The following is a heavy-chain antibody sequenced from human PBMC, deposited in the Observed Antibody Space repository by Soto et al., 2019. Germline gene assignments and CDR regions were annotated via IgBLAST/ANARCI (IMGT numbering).Heavy chain of an antibody. V-gene: IGHV1-8*01. Sequence: SVKVSCKASGYTFTSYDINWVRQATGQGLEWMGWMNPNSGNTGYAQKFQGRVTMTRNTSISTAYMELSSLRSEDTAVYYCARSSSSWRDAFDIWGQGTMVTVSS. CDR3: ARSSSSWRDAFDI. CDR2: MNPNSGNT. D-gene: IGHD6-13*01. CDR1: GYTFTSYD. J-gene: IGHJ3*02.